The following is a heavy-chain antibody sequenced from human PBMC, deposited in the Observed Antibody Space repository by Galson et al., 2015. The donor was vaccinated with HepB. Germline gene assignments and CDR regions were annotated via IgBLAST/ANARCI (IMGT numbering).Heavy chain of an antibody. CDR2: IYHSGST. CDR3: AREGYQKGQDNYDSSATADAFDI. Sequence: TLSLTCAVSGGSISSGGYSWSWIRQPPGKGLEWIGYIYHSGSTYYNPSLKSRVTISVDRSKNQFSLKLSSATAADTAVYYCAREGYQKGQDNYDSSATADAFDIWGQGTMVTVSS. J-gene: IGHJ3*02. V-gene: IGHV4-30-2*01. D-gene: IGHD3-22*01. CDR1: GGSISSGGYS.